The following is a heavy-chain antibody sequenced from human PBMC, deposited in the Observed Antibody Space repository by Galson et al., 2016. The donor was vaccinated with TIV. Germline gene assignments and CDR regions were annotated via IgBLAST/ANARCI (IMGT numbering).Heavy chain of an antibody. CDR3: TRCWGHDNIFTGPALWGMDV. CDR2: IYNSGTT. J-gene: IGHJ6*02. Sequence: SETLSLTCTVSGGYNSSYFWSWIRQPPGKGLEWIGYIYNSGTTNYNPSLRSRVPISEDTAKNQFSLTLTSVTAADTAVYYCTRCWGHDNIFTGPALWGMDVWGQGTTVTVSS. V-gene: IGHV4-59*01. D-gene: IGHD3-9*01. CDR1: GGYNSSYF.